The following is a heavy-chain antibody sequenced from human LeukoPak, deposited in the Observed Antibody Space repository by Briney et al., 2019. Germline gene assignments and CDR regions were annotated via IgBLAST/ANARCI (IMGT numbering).Heavy chain of an antibody. J-gene: IGHJ3*02. CDR2: IIPIFGTA. D-gene: IGHD6-6*01. Sequence: SVKVSCKASGGTFSSFAISWVRQAPGQGLEWMGGIIPIFGTANYAQKFQGRVTITADESTSTAYMELSSLRSEDTAVYYCARAGQLEDDAFDIWGQGTMVTVSS. CDR1: GGTFSSFA. V-gene: IGHV1-69*13. CDR3: ARAGQLEDDAFDI.